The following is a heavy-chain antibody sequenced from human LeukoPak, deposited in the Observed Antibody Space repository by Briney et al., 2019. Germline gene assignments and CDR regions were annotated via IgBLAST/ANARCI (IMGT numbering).Heavy chain of an antibody. CDR2: ISGGGRT. Sequence: GGSLRLSCAASGFTFSSYAMTWVRQAPGKGLEWVSAISGGGRTWYADSVKGRFTISRDNSKNTLYLQMNSLRAEDTAVYYCARVMVRGVELDYWGQGNLVTVSS. CDR3: ARVMVRGVELDY. D-gene: IGHD3-10*01. J-gene: IGHJ4*02. V-gene: IGHV3-23*01. CDR1: GFTFSSYA.